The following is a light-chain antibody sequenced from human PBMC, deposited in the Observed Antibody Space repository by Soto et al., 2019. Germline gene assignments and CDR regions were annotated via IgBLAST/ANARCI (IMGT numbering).Light chain of an antibody. Sequence: DIEMTQSPSTLSACVGDRITITCRASQNIGFWLAWYQQKAGKAPERLIFKASNLESGVPSRFSGSGFGTEFTLTISSLQPDDFASYYCQQNNDYSFGQGTKVEI. J-gene: IGKJ2*03. CDR3: QQNNDYS. V-gene: IGKV1-5*03. CDR1: QNIGFW. CDR2: KAS.